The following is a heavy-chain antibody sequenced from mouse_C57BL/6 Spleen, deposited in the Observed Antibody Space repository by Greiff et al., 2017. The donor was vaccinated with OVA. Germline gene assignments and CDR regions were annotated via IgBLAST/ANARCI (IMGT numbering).Heavy chain of an antibody. Sequence: QVQLQQPGAELVMPGASVKLSCKASGYTFTSYWMHWVKQRPGQGLEWIGEIDPSDSYTNYNQKFKGKSTLTVDKSSSTAYMQLSSLTSEDSAVYYCARVDSSGYPHDFDYWGQGTTLTVSS. CDR2: IDPSDSYT. D-gene: IGHD3-2*02. CDR1: GYTFTSYW. CDR3: ARVDSSGYPHDFDY. V-gene: IGHV1-69*01. J-gene: IGHJ2*01.